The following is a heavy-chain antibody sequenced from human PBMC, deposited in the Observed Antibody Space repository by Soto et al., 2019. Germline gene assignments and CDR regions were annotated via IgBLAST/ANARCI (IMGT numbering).Heavy chain of an antibody. CDR2: ISYDGSNK. J-gene: IGHJ6*02. CDR3: AKDAIVVVPAAKRSYGMDV. D-gene: IGHD2-2*01. CDR1: GVTFSSYG. V-gene: IGHV3-30*18. Sequence: PVGSLRLSCADSGVTFSSYGMHWVRRAPCKGLEWVALISYDGSNKYYADSVKGRFTISRDNSKNTLYLQMNSLRAEDTAVYYCAKDAIVVVPAAKRSYGMDVWGQGTTVTVSS.